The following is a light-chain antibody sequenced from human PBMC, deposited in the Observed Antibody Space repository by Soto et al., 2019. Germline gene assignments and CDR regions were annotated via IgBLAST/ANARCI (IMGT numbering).Light chain of an antibody. Sequence: EIVLTQSPGTLSLSPGERATLSCRASQSVTNNYLAWYQQKPGQAPRLLIYSASSRATGIPDRFSGSGSGTDFTLTISRLEPEDFAMYYCQQYGGSPQTFGQVTKVEVK. V-gene: IGKV3-20*01. CDR3: QQYGGSPQT. CDR1: QSVTNNY. J-gene: IGKJ1*01. CDR2: SAS.